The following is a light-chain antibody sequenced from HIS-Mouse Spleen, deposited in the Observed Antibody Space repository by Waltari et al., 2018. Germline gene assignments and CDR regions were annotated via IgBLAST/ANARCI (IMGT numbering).Light chain of an antibody. CDR3: QQYKSWWT. V-gene: IGKV1-5*03. CDR2: KAS. J-gene: IGKJ1*01. CDR1: QSISSW. Sequence: DIQMTQSPSTLSASVGDRVTITCRASQSISSWLAWYQQKPGKAPKLLIYKASSLESGVPSRLSGSGSGTEFTLTSSSLQPDDFATYYCQQYKSWWTFGQGTKVEVK.